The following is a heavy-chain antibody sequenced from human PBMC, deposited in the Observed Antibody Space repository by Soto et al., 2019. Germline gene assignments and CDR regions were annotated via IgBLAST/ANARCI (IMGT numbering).Heavy chain of an antibody. CDR2: INPNGGST. J-gene: IGHJ4*02. CDR3: ATSVNSAMAFDY. V-gene: IGHV1-46*01. Sequence: QVQLVQSGAEVKKPGASVKVSCKASGYTFTHYYIHWVRQAPGQGLEWMGIINPNGGSTTYAQKFRAGFTMTRDTSTSIVYMELSSLRSAGSAVYYCATSVNSAMAFDYWGQGTLVTVSS. D-gene: IGHD5-18*01. CDR1: GYTFTHYY.